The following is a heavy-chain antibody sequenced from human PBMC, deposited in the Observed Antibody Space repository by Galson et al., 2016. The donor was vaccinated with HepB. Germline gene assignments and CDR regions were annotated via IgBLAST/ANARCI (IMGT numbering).Heavy chain of an antibody. CDR1: GFTLSGGYY. D-gene: IGHD3-10*01. Sequence: LRLSCSASGFTLSGGYYWSWIRQHPGKGLEWIGYIYYSGSTYYNPSLKSRVTISVDTSKSQFSLKLSSVTAADTAVFYCARVSMVRGVIRGYYFDYWGQGTLVTVSS. CDR2: IYYSGST. J-gene: IGHJ4*02. V-gene: IGHV4-31*02. CDR3: ARVSMVRGVIRGYYFDY.